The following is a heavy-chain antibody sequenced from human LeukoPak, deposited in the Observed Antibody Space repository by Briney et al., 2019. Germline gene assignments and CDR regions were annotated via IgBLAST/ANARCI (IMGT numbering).Heavy chain of an antibody. V-gene: IGHV3-30*04. D-gene: IGHD3-3*01. CDR3: ARDKAAYRYYDFWSGYPDAFDI. Sequence: GGSLRLSCAASGFTFSSYAMHWVRQAPGKGLEWVAVISYDGSNKYYADSVKGRFTISRDNSKNTLYLQMNSLRAEDTAVYYCARDKAAYRYYDFWSGYPDAFDIWGQGTMVTVSS. J-gene: IGHJ3*02. CDR2: ISYDGSNK. CDR1: GFTFSSYA.